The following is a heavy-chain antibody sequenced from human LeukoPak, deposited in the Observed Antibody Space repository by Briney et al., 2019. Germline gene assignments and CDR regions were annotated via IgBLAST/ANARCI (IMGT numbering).Heavy chain of an antibody. Sequence: PSETLSLTCTVSGGSISSYYWSWIRQPAGKGLEWIGRIYTSGSTNYNPSLKSRVTMSVDTSKNQFSLKLSSVTAADTAVYYCARTPSSSSWYYYYYYMDVWGKGTTVTISS. CDR1: GGSISSYY. CDR3: ARTPSSSSWYYYYYYMDV. V-gene: IGHV4-4*07. CDR2: IYTSGST. J-gene: IGHJ6*03. D-gene: IGHD6-13*01.